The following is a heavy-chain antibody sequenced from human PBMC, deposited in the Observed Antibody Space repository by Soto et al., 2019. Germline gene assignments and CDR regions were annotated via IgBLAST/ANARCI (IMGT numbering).Heavy chain of an antibody. CDR3: ARGQGWADY. V-gene: IGHV3-7*01. D-gene: IGHD6-19*01. CDR1: GFNISANW. J-gene: IGHJ4*02. Sequence: EVQLVESGGGLVQPGGSLRLSCVAAGFNISANWMSWVRQAPGKGLEWVANIKQDGGEKNYVDSVKGRFTISRDNADNSLFLQMNSLRADYTAVYYCARGQGWADYWGQGTLVTVSS. CDR2: IKQDGGEK.